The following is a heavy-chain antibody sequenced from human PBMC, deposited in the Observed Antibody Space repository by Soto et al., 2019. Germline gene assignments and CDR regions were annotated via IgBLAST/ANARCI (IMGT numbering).Heavy chain of an antibody. Sequence: SETLSLTCAVSGGSISSSNWWSWVRQPPGKGLEWIGYIYYSGSTYYNPSLKSRVTISVDTSKNQFSLKLSSVTAADTAVYYCARVNSGYEIYDYWGQGTLVTVSS. J-gene: IGHJ4*02. V-gene: IGHV4-30-4*01. CDR3: ARVNSGYEIYDY. CDR2: IYYSGST. CDR1: GGSISSSNW. D-gene: IGHD5-12*01.